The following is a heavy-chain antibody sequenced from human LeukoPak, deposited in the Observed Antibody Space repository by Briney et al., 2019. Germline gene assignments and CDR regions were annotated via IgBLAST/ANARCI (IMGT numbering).Heavy chain of an antibody. D-gene: IGHD4-17*01. Sequence: GASLRLSCAASGFTVSSYWMKWVREAPGKGLERVSNIKQDGSEKYYVGSVKGRFTISRANAKNSLYLQMNSLRAEDTAVYYCARDGVYGDYVQSYYFDYWGQGTLVTVSS. CDR2: IKQDGSEK. CDR3: ARDGVYGDYVQSYYFDY. CDR1: GFTVSSYW. J-gene: IGHJ4*02. V-gene: IGHV3-7*01.